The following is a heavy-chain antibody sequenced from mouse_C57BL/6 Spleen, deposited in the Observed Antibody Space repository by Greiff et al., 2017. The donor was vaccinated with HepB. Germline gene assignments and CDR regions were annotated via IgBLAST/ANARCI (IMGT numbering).Heavy chain of an antibody. CDR3: TREGYDYDDDYFDY. V-gene: IGHV1-15*01. Sequence: VQLQQSGAELVRPGASVTLSCKASGYTFTDYEMHWVKQTPVHGLEWIGAIDPETGGTAYNQKFKGKAILTADKSSSTAYMELRSLTSEDSAVYYCTREGYDYDDDYFDYWGQGTTLTVSS. J-gene: IGHJ2*01. D-gene: IGHD2-4*01. CDR1: GYTFTDYE. CDR2: IDPETGGT.